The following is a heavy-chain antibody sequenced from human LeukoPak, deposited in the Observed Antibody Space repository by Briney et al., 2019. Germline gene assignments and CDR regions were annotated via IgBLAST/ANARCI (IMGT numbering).Heavy chain of an antibody. CDR1: GYSFTSHW. J-gene: IGHJ3*02. CDR3: ASAVAVAGPDAFDI. D-gene: IGHD6-19*01. V-gene: IGHV5-51*01. CDR2: VYPSDSDT. Sequence: GESLKISCKGSGYSFTSHWIGWVRQMPGKGLEWMGIVYPSDSDTRYSPSFQGQVTISADKSIRTAYLQWNSLKASDTAMYYCASAVAVAGPDAFDIWSHGTMVTVSS.